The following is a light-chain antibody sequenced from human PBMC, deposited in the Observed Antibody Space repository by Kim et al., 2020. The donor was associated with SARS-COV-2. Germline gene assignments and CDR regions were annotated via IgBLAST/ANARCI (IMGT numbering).Light chain of an antibody. CDR1: QSIDTY. CDR2: DAS. Sequence: PGERATLSCRASQSIDTYLAWYQQRPGQAPRLLVYDASNRATGVQDRFSGSGSGTDFTLTISSLEPEDFSTYYCQQRNSWPPAVTFGGGTKVDIK. CDR3: QQRNSWPPAVT. J-gene: IGKJ4*01. V-gene: IGKV3-11*01.